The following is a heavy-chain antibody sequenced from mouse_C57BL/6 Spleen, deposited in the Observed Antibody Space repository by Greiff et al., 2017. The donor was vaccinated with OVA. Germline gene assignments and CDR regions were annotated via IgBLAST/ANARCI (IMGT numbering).Heavy chain of an antibody. D-gene: IGHD2-4*01. J-gene: IGHJ3*01. V-gene: IGHV2-2*01. CDR2: IWSGGST. Sequence: VQLQQSGPGLVQPSQSLSITCTVSGFSLTSYGVHWVRQSPGKGLEWLGMIWSGGSTDYNAAFISRLSISKDNSKSQVFFKMNSLQADDTAIYYCARKGITDGCAYWGQGTLVTVSA. CDR1: GFSLTSYG. CDR3: ARKGITDGCAY.